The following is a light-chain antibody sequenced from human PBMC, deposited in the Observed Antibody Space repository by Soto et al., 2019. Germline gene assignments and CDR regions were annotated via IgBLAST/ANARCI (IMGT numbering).Light chain of an antibody. CDR1: SSNIGSNT. CDR3: QSYDSSLSAPYV. V-gene: IGLV1-44*01. Sequence: QSVLTQPPSASGTPGQRVTISCSGSSSNIGSNTVSWYQQVPGTVTKLLIYSNSHRPSGVPDRFSGSKSGTSASLAITGLQAEDEADYYCQSYDSSLSAPYVFGTGTKVTVL. J-gene: IGLJ1*01. CDR2: SNS.